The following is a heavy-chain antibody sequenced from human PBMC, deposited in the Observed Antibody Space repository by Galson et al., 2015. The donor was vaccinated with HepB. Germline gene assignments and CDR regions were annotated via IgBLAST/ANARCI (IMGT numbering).Heavy chain of an antibody. CDR2: IGSKLYGGTT. V-gene: IGHV3-49*03. D-gene: IGHD1-14*01. Sequence: SLRLSCATAGFPFGDYAMSWFRQAPGKGLEWVGFIGSKLYGGTTQYAASVKGRFLISRDDSKSIAYLQMNGLKTDDTSVYYCTRDRWYQAFDIWGRGTMVTVSS. CDR1: GFPFGDYA. J-gene: IGHJ3*02. CDR3: TRDRWYQAFDI.